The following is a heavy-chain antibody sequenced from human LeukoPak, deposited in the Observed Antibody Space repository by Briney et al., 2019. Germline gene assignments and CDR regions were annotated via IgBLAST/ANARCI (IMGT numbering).Heavy chain of an antibody. V-gene: IGHV4-30-4*01. J-gene: IGHJ3*02. CDR3: AIGDVRYLDAFDM. D-gene: IGHD3-9*01. Sequence: SETLSLTCSVSGVSISSADYYWSWIRQPPGKGLEWIGYMHYSGTTYYNPSLKSRVTISVDTSKNQFSLKLNSVTAADTAVYYCAIGDVRYLDAFDMWGQGTMVTVSS. CDR2: MHYSGTT. CDR1: GVSISSADYY.